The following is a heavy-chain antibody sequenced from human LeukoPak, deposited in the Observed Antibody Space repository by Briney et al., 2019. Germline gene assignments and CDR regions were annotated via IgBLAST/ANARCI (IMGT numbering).Heavy chain of an antibody. CDR1: GYSFANYW. V-gene: IGHV5-51*01. Sequence: GESLKISCKASGYSFANYWIGWVRQMPGKGLESMGIIYPGDSDTTYSPSFQGQVTISADKSISTAYLQWSSLKASDTAMYYCARREGGVVTDYFDYWGQGTLVTVSS. CDR3: ARREGGVVTDYFDY. CDR2: IYPGDSDT. J-gene: IGHJ4*02. D-gene: IGHD4-23*01.